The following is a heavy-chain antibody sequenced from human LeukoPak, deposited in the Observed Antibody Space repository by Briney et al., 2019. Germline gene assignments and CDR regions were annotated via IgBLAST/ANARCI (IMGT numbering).Heavy chain of an antibody. CDR3: ARIWPGEDFWSGSYYYYYMDV. CDR2: IYYSGST. J-gene: IGHJ6*03. D-gene: IGHD3-3*01. V-gene: IGHV4-39*01. CDR1: GGSISSSSYY. Sequence: SETLSLTCTVSGGSISSSSYYWGWIRQPPGKGLEWIGSIYYSGSTYYNPSLKSRVTISVDTSKSQFSLKLSSVTAADTAVYYCARIWPGEDFWSGSYYYYYMDVWGKGTTVTVSS.